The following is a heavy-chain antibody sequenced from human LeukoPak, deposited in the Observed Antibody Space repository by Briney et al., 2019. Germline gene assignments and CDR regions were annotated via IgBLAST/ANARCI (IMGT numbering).Heavy chain of an antibody. CDR1: GGSISSYY. J-gene: IGHJ4*02. CDR2: IYYSGST. D-gene: IGHD6-13*01. Sequence: SETLSLTCTVSGGSISSYYWSWIRQPPGKGVEWSGYIYYSGSTNYNPSLKSRVTISVDTSKNRFSLKLSSVTAADTAVYYCARGVYIAAAQYGYWGQGTLVTVSS. CDR3: ARGVYIAAAQYGY. V-gene: IGHV4-59*01.